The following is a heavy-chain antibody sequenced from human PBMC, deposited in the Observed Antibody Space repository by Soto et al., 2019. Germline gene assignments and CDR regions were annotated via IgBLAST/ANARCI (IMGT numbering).Heavy chain of an antibody. J-gene: IGHJ4*02. Sequence: QVQLQESGPGLVKPSQTLSLTCTVSGGSISSGGYYWSWIRQHPGKGLERIGYIYYSGSTYYNPSLKTRVTISVDTSTTLFSLKLSSVTAADTAVYYCAISFGVAAAGPFDYWGQGTLVTVSS. CDR1: GGSISSGGYY. D-gene: IGHD6-13*01. CDR2: IYYSGST. CDR3: AISFGVAAAGPFDY. V-gene: IGHV4-31*03.